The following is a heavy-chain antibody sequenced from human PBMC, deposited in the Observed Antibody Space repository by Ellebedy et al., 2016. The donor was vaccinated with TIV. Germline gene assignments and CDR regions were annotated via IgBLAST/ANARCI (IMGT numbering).Heavy chain of an antibody. CDR2: FDPEDSET. CDR1: GYTLTEFS. D-gene: IGHD3-10*01. J-gene: IGHJ6*02. CDR3: ATYYYGSGSYYKRGMDV. Sequence: ASVKVSXXVSGYTLTEFSMHWVRQAPGKGLEWMGGFDPEDSETIYAQKFQGRVNMTEDTSTDTAYMELSSLRSEDTAVYYCATYYYGSGSYYKRGMDVWGQGTAVTVSS. V-gene: IGHV1-24*01.